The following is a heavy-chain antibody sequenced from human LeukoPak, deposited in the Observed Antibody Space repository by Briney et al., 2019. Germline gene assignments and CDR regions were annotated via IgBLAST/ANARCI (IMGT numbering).Heavy chain of an antibody. CDR3: ARDVTIAAXXVNWFDP. Sequence: GRSLRLSCAASGFTFSSYAMHWVRQAPGKGLEWVAVISYDGSNKYYADSVKGRFTISRDNSKNTLYLQMNSLRAEDTAVYYCARDVTIAAXXVNWFDP. D-gene: IGHD6-6*01. V-gene: IGHV3-30-3*01. CDR2: ISYDGSNK. J-gene: IGHJ5*02. CDR1: GFTFSSYA.